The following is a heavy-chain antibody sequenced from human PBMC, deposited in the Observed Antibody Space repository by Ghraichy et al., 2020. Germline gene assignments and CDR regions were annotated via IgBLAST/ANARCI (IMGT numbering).Heavy chain of an antibody. J-gene: IGHJ4*02. V-gene: IGHV5-51*01. Sequence: GESLNISCKGSGFTFSNYWIAWVRERPGKGLEWLGIVYPGDSDSRKNPSFRGQVTFSADKSITAAYLQWSSLEASDSGMYYCARHMDSPNSPVDYWGQGTLVTVSS. CDR1: GFTFSNYW. CDR2: VYPGDSDS. CDR3: ARHMDSPNSPVDY. D-gene: IGHD3/OR15-3a*01.